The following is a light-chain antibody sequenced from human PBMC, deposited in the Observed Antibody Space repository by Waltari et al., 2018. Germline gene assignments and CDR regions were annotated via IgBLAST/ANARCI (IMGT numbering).Light chain of an antibody. J-gene: IGKJ5*01. V-gene: IGKV6-21*01. Sequence: EVVLTQSPDFQSVTPGEKVTLTCRASQSITTSLHWYQQKPGQPQKLLITYASQSFSGATSRLSGSGTGTDFTLTLNGLEAEDAATYYCDQSRVFPITFGQGTRLEIK. CDR3: DQSRVFPIT. CDR1: QSITTS. CDR2: YAS.